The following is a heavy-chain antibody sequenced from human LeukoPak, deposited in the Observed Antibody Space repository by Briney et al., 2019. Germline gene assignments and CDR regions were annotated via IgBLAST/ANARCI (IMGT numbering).Heavy chain of an antibody. J-gene: IGHJ4*02. CDR2: ISYDGSYK. D-gene: IGHD6-6*01. V-gene: IGHV3-30*18. Sequence: GRSLRLSCAASGFTFSSYGMPWVRQAPGKGLEWVAVISYDGSYKYYADSVKGRFTISRDNSKNTLYLQMNSLRAEDTAVYYCAKDGRALQLDYWGQGTLVTVSS. CDR3: AKDGRALQLDY. CDR1: GFTFSSYG.